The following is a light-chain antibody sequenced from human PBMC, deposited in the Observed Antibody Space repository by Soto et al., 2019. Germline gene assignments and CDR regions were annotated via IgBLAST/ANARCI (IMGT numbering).Light chain of an antibody. CDR2: KAS. CDR3: QQYNSYPWT. J-gene: IGKJ1*01. CDR1: QSISSW. V-gene: IGKV1-5*03. Sequence: DIQMTQSPSTLSASVGDRVTITCRASQSISSWLAWYQQKPGKAPKLLIYKASSLESRVPSRFRGSGSGTEFTLTISSLQPDDLATYYCQQYNSYPWTFGQGTKVEIK.